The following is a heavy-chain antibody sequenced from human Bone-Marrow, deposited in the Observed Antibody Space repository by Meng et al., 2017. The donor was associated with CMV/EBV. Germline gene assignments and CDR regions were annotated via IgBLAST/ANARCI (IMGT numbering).Heavy chain of an antibody. Sequence: ASVKVSCKASGYTFTDYYIHWVRQAPGRGPEWMGWINPSSGGIKYAQKFQGRVTMTTDTSTSTAYLELRSLRSDDTAVYYCARDPDCSSTNCYTSSYGMDVWGQGTTVTVSS. V-gene: IGHV1-2*02. CDR1: GYTFTDYY. J-gene: IGHJ6*02. D-gene: IGHD2-2*02. CDR2: INPSSGGI. CDR3: ARDPDCSSTNCYTSSYGMDV.